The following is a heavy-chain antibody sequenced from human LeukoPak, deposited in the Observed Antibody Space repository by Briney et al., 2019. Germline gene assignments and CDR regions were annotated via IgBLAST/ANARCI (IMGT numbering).Heavy chain of an antibody. Sequence: PGGSLRLSCAASGFTFSSYDMHWVRQAPGKGLEWLAAISYDGNNKYYADSVKGRFTISRDNAKNTLYLQMNSLRAEDTAVYYCARELAGSRDKWGQGTLVIVSS. J-gene: IGHJ4*02. V-gene: IGHV3-30*14. CDR2: ISYDGNNK. D-gene: IGHD2-15*01. CDR1: GFTFSSYD. CDR3: ARELAGSRDK.